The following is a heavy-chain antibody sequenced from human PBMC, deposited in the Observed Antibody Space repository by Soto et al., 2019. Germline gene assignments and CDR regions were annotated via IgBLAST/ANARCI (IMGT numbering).Heavy chain of an antibody. V-gene: IGHV3-30-3*01. Sequence: LRLSCAASGFTFSSYAMHWVRQAPGKGLEWVAVISYDGSNKYYADSVKGRFTISRDNSKNTLYLQMNSLRAEDTAVYYCARERYVTIFGVVIRYYYGMDVWGQGATVTVSS. D-gene: IGHD3-3*01. J-gene: IGHJ6*02. CDR3: ARERYVTIFGVVIRYYYGMDV. CDR1: GFTFSSYA. CDR2: ISYDGSNK.